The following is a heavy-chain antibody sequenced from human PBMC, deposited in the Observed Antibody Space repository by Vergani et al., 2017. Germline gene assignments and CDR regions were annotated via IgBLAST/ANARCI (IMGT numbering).Heavy chain of an antibody. Sequence: QVQLVQSGAEVKKPGASVKVSCKASGYTFTSYGISWVRQAPGQGLEWMGWISAYNGNTNYAQKFQDRVTITADESTSTAYMELSSLRSEDTAVYYCAIGGYCSSTSCYDIGNWFDPWGQGTLVTVSS. V-gene: IGHV1-18*01. D-gene: IGHD2-2*01. J-gene: IGHJ5*02. CDR2: ISAYNGNT. CDR1: GYTFTSYG. CDR3: AIGGYCSSTSCYDIGNWFDP.